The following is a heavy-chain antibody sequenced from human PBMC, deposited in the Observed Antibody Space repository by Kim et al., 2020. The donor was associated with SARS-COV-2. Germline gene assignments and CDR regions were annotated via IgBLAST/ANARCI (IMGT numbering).Heavy chain of an antibody. V-gene: IGHV3-23*01. CDR2: ITGSGDIT. CDR1: GFTFSGYL. CDR3: AKDVRRTIVVVPAAMDP. D-gene: IGHD2-2*01. J-gene: IGHJ5*02. Sequence: GGSLRLSCAASGFTFSGYLMSWVRQAPGKGLEWVSTITGSGDITYHADSVKGRFIISRDNAKSALYLQMNSLRAEDTARYYCAKDVRRTIVVVPAAMDPWGKGTLVTVSS.